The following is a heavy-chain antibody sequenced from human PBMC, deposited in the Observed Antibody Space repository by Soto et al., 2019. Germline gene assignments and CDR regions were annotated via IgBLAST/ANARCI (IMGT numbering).Heavy chain of an antibody. CDR2: ISWNGGSI. CDR3: AKAKHYYYYYMDV. J-gene: IGHJ6*03. V-gene: IGHV3-9*01. Sequence: EVQLVESGGGLVQPGRSLRLSCAASGFTFDDSAMHWVRQAPGKGLEWVSGISWNGGSIGYADSVKGRFTISRDNANTSLYLQMNSLRADDTAMYYCAKAKHYYYYYMDVWSKGTTVTVSS. CDR1: GFTFDDSA.